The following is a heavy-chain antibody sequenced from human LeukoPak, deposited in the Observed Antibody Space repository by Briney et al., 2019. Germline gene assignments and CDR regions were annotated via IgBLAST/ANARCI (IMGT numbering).Heavy chain of an antibody. Sequence: SETLSLTCTVSGGSISSSSYYWGWIRQPPGKGLEWIGSIYYGGSTYYNSSLKSRVTISVDTSKNQFSLKLNSVTAADTAIYYCARQTQRRITIFGVVIRDYWGQGTLVTVSS. CDR2: IYYGGST. V-gene: IGHV4-39*01. D-gene: IGHD3-3*01. J-gene: IGHJ4*02. CDR1: GGSISSSSYY. CDR3: ARQTQRRITIFGVVIRDY.